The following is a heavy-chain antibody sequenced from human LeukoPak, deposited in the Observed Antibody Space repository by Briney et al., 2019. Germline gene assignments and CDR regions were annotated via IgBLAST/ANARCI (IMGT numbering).Heavy chain of an antibody. D-gene: IGHD1-26*01. J-gene: IGHJ4*02. V-gene: IGHV3-30-3*01. Sequence: GGSLRLSCAASGFTFSSYAMHWVRQAPGKGLEWVAVISYDGSNKYYADSVKGRFTISRDNSKNTLYLQMNSLRAEDTAVYYCARERSGSYFDYWGQGTLVTVSS. CDR1: GFTFSSYA. CDR2: ISYDGSNK. CDR3: ARERSGSYFDY.